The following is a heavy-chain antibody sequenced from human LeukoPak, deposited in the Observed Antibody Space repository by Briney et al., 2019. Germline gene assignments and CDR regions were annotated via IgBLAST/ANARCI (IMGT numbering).Heavy chain of an antibody. J-gene: IGHJ4*02. V-gene: IGHV3-23*01. CDR3: VKGFVHPTYYFDY. CDR2: INGGGDGT. D-gene: IGHD3-10*01. CDR1: GLSFSSYV. Sequence: GGSLRLSCVASGLSFSSYVMNWVRQAPGKGLEWVSTINGGGDGTYYADSVRGRFTISRDNSENTLYLQLNSLRAEDTAVYFCVKGFVHPTYYFDYWGQGTLVTVSS.